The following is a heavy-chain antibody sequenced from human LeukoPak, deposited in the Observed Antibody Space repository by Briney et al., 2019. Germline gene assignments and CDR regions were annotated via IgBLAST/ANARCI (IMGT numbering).Heavy chain of an antibody. CDR1: GFTFSSFG. Sequence: GGSLRLSCAASGFTFSSFGMHWVRQAPGKGLAWVAFIRFDGSNKYYEDSVKGRFTISRDDSKNTLYLQMNSLRAEDTAVYYCAKGRPVAGASGKGYFDYWGQGTLVTVDS. CDR2: IRFDGSNK. V-gene: IGHV3-30*02. D-gene: IGHD6-19*01. J-gene: IGHJ4*02. CDR3: AKGRPVAGASGKGYFDY.